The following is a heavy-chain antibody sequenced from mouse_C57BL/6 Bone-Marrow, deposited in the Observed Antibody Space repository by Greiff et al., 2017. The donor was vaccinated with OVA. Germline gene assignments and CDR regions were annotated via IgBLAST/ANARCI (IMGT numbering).Heavy chain of an antibody. Sequence: VQLQQPGAELVRPGTSVKLSCKASGYTFTSYWMHWVKQRPGQGLEWIGVIDPSDSYTNYNQKFKGKATLTVDTSSSTADMQLSSLTSEDSAVYYCARRLGFAYWGQGTLVTVSA. J-gene: IGHJ3*01. V-gene: IGHV1-59*01. CDR2: IDPSDSYT. CDR3: ARRLGFAY. CDR1: GYTFTSYW. D-gene: IGHD3-2*02.